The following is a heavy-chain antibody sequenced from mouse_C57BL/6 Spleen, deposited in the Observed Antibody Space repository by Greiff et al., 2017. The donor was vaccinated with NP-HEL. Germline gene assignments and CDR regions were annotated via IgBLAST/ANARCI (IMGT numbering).Heavy chain of an antibody. CDR3: ARSNWDGY. CDR1: GYTFTSYG. CDR2: IYPRSGNT. V-gene: IGHV1-81*01. D-gene: IGHD4-1*01. Sequence: QVQLKQSGAELARPGASVKLSCKASGYTFTSYGISWVKQRTGQGLEWIGEIYPRSGNTYYNEKFKGKATLTADKSSSTAYMELRSLTSEDSAVYFCARSNWDGYWGQGTLVTVSA. J-gene: IGHJ3*01.